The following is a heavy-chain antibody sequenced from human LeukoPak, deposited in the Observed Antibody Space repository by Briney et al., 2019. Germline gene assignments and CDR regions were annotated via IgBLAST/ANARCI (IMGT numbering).Heavy chain of an antibody. CDR2: ISSSGSTI. Sequence: PGGSLRLSCAASGFTFSDYYMSWIRQAPGKGLEWVSYISSSGSTIYYADSVKGRFTISRDNAKNSLYLQMNSLRAEDTAVYYCARGFTYYYDSSGYYEGDYWGQGTLVTVSS. D-gene: IGHD3-22*01. CDR3: ARGFTYYYDSSGYYEGDY. V-gene: IGHV3-11*04. CDR1: GFTFSDYY. J-gene: IGHJ4*02.